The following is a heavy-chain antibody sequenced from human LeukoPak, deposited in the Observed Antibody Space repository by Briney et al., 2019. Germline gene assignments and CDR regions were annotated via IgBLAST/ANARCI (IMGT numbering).Heavy chain of an antibody. CDR3: ARGDNWFDP. Sequence: SETLSLTCAVYGGSFSGYYWGWIRQPPGKGLEWIGEINHSGSTNYNPSLKSRVTISVDTSKNQFSLKLSSVTAADTAVYYCARGDNWFDPWGQGTLVTVSS. CDR2: INHSGST. V-gene: IGHV4-34*01. J-gene: IGHJ5*02. CDR1: GGSFSGYY.